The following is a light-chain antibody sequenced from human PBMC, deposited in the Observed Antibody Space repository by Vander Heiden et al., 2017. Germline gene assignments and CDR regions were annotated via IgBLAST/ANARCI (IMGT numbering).Light chain of an antibody. CDR3: RQALQTPRT. CDR2: LGS. CDR1: QSLLHSNGYNY. J-gene: IGKJ2*01. V-gene: IGKV2-28*01. Sequence: DIVMTQSPLSLPVTPGEPASISCRSSQSLLHSNGYNYLDWYLQKPGQSPQLLIYLGSNRASGVPDRSSGSGSGTDFTLKISRVEAEDVGVYYCRQALQTPRTFGQGTKLXIK.